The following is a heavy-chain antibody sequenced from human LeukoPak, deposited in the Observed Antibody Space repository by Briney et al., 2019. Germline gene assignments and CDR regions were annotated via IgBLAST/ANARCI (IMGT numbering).Heavy chain of an antibody. CDR1: GYTFTGYY. CDR2: IYPNSGGT. D-gene: IGHD2-15*01. Sequence: ASVKVSCKGSGYTFTGYYMHCVRQAPGQGLESMGWIYPNSGGTNYAQKFQGRVTMTRDTSISTAYMELSRLRSDDTAVYYCARGPSYLGYCSGGSCQQRTRKYYFDYWGQGTLVTVSS. V-gene: IGHV1-2*02. CDR3: ARGPSYLGYCSGGSCQQRTRKYYFDY. J-gene: IGHJ4*02.